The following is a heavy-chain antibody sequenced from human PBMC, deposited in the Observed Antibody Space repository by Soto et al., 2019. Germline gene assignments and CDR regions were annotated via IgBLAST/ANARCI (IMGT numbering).Heavy chain of an antibody. Sequence: SETLSLTCAVSGGSISSGGYSWSWIRQPPGKGLEWIGYIYHSGSTYYNPSLKSRVTISVDTSKNQFSLKLSSVTAADTAVYYCARERRDTAMAYHYYYGMDVWGQGTTVTVSS. CDR3: ARERRDTAMAYHYYYGMDV. CDR1: GGSISSGGYS. D-gene: IGHD5-18*01. V-gene: IGHV4-30-2*01. CDR2: IYHSGST. J-gene: IGHJ6*02.